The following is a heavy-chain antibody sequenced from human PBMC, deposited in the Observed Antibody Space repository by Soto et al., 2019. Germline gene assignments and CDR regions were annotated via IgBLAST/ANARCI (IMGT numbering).Heavy chain of an antibody. J-gene: IGHJ4*02. CDR2: IYYSGST. V-gene: IGHV4-31*03. CDR3: ASGRSSTSPYPIGY. Sequence: QVQLQESGPGLVKPSQTLSLTCTVSGGSISSGGYYWSWIRQHPGKGLEWIGYIYYSGSTYYNPSLKSRVTVSVDTSKNHSSLKLSAVTAADTAVYYCASGRSSTSPYPIGYWGQGTLVTVSS. D-gene: IGHD2-2*01. CDR1: GGSISSGGYY.